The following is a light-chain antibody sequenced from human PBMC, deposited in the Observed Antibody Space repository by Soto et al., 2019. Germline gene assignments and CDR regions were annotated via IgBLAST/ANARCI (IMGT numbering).Light chain of an antibody. J-gene: IGKJ2*01. CDR2: GAS. Sequence: AIPMTQSPSSLSASVGDRVTITCRASQDIGDDLGWYQQKPGKAPKLLIYGASTLQSGVPSRFSGSGSGTDFTLTISILQPEDFATYYCLQDYSYPRTFGLGTKLEI. V-gene: IGKV1-6*02. CDR3: LQDYSYPRT. CDR1: QDIGDD.